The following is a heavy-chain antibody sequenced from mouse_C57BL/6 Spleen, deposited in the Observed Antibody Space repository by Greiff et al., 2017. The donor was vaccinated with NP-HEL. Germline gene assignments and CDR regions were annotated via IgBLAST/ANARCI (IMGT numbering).Heavy chain of an antibody. Sequence: QVQLQQPGAELVKPGASVKVSCKASGYTFTSYWMHWVKQRPGQGLEWIGRIHPSDSDTNYNQKFKGKATLTVDKSSNTAYMQLSSLTSEDSAVYYCAIPKEDYYGSYWYFDVWGTGTTVTVSS. J-gene: IGHJ1*03. CDR1: GYTFTSYW. V-gene: IGHV1-74*01. D-gene: IGHD1-1*01. CDR2: IHPSDSDT. CDR3: AIPKEDYYGSYWYFDV.